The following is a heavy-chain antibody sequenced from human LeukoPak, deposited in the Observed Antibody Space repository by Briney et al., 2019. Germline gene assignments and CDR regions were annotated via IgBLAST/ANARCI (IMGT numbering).Heavy chain of an antibody. CDR2: ISSSSSYI. CDR1: GFTFSSYS. D-gene: IGHD1-26*01. V-gene: IGHV3-21*01. CDR3: AGRRIVGATKDAFDI. J-gene: IGHJ3*02. Sequence: GGSLRLSCAASGFTFSSYSMNCVRQAPGKGLEWVSSISSSSSYIYYADSVKGRFTISRDNAKNSLYLQMNSLRAEDTAVYYCAGRRIVGATKDAFDIWGQGTMVTVSS.